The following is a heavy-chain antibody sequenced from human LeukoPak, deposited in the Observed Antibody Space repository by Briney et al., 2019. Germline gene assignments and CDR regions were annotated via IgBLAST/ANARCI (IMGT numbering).Heavy chain of an antibody. V-gene: IGHV4-34*01. D-gene: IGHD4-17*01. Sequence: SETLSLTCAVYGGSFSDCYWSWIRQPPGKGLEWIGEINHSGSTNYNPSLKSRVTISVDTSKNQFSLKLSSVTAADTAVYYCAQGHDYGDYLNWFDPWGQGTLVTVSS. CDR3: AQGHDYGDYLNWFDP. CDR2: INHSGST. CDR1: GGSFSDCY. J-gene: IGHJ5*02.